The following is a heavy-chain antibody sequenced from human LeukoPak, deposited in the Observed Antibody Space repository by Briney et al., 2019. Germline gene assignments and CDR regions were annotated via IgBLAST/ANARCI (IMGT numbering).Heavy chain of an antibody. D-gene: IGHD3-3*01. V-gene: IGHV3-49*04. J-gene: IGHJ4*02. CDR3: TRALGYDFWDLMY. CDR2: IRSKAYGGTT. Sequence: GSLRLSCTASGFTFGDYAMSWVRQAPGKGLEWVGSIRSKAYGGTTEYAASVKGRFTISRDDSKSIAYLQMNSLKTEDTAEYYCTRALGYDFWDLMYWGQGTLVTVSS. CDR1: GFTFGDYA.